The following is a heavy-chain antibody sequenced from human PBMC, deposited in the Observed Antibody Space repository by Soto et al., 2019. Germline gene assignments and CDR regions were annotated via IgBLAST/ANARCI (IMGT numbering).Heavy chain of an antibody. Sequence: SVKVSCKASGSGFISSGIQWVRQAHGQRLEWIGWIVVASGQTNYAQNFRGRVAITRDTSISTAYMELSRLRSDDTAVYYCARGIEETYYNWGQGTLVTVSS. CDR1: GSGFISSG. CDR3: ARGIEETYYN. J-gene: IGHJ4*02. CDR2: IVVASGQT. D-gene: IGHD3-10*01. V-gene: IGHV1-58*02.